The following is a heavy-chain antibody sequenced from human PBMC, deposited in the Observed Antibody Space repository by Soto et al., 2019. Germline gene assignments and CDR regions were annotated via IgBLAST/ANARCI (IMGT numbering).Heavy chain of an antibody. Sequence: QVQLVQSGAEVKKPGASVKVSCKASGYSFSTYGISWVRQAPGQGLEWMGWISAYNDNTNSAQKFQGRVTMTTDTSTSTAYMERRSLRSDDTAVYFCARDGILGFCSSTRCYPYDYWGQGTLVTVSS. V-gene: IGHV1-18*01. J-gene: IGHJ4*02. CDR2: ISAYNDNT. D-gene: IGHD2-2*01. CDR3: ARDGILGFCSSTRCYPYDY. CDR1: GYSFSTYG.